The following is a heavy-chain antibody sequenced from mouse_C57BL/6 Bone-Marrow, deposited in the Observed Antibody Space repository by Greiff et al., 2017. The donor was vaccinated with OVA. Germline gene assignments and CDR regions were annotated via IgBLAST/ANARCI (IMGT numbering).Heavy chain of an antibody. J-gene: IGHJ3*01. Sequence: VQLQQPGAELVKPGASVKMSCKASGYTFTSYWITWVKQRPGQGLEWIGDIYPGSGSTNYNEKIKSKATLTVDTSSSTAYMQLSSLTSEDSAVYYCASPYYYGSPLGFAYWGQGTLVTVSA. V-gene: IGHV1-55*01. CDR1: GYTFTSYW. CDR2: IYPGSGST. CDR3: ASPYYYGSPLGFAY. D-gene: IGHD1-1*01.